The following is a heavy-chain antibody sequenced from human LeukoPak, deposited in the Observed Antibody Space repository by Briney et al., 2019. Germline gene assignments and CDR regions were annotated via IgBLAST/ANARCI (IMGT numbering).Heavy chain of an antibody. V-gene: IGHV3-66*01. Sequence: GGSLRLSCAASGFTFSDYGMNWVRQAPGKGLEWVSVIYSGGSTYYADSVKGRFTISRDNAKNSLYLQMNSLRDEDTAVYYCASAGSGLYWGQGTLVTVSS. CDR1: GFTFSDYG. CDR3: ASAGSGLY. J-gene: IGHJ4*02. CDR2: IYSGGST. D-gene: IGHD6-19*01.